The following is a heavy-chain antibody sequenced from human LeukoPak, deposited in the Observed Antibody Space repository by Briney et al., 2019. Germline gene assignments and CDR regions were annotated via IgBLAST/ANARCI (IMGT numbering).Heavy chain of an antibody. CDR2: ISGKGNGT. Sequence: GGSLRLSCAASGFPFSTYAMNWVRQDSEKRLEWIAGISGKGNGTYYANSQKGRFTISRDNSKNTVYLQMNSLRVDDTATYWRVKRTMSAFDHWGQGVLVIVSS. V-gene: IGHV3-23*01. D-gene: IGHD5-24*01. CDR1: GFPFSTYA. J-gene: IGHJ4*02. CDR3: VKRTMSAFDH.